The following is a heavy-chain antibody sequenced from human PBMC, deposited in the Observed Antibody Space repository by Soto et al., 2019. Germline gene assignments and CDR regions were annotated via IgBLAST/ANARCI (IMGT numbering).Heavy chain of an antibody. V-gene: IGHV3-43*01. Sequence: GGSLRLSCVGTGFNFDDYTIHWVRQAPGKGLEWVSLISAGGGVTYYADSVKGRFTISRDNSRDSLYLQMSSLRTEDSALYYCVKEKATLFFDSWGQGA. CDR3: VKEKATLFFDS. J-gene: IGHJ4*02. CDR1: GFNFDDYT. D-gene: IGHD5-12*01. CDR2: ISAGGGVT.